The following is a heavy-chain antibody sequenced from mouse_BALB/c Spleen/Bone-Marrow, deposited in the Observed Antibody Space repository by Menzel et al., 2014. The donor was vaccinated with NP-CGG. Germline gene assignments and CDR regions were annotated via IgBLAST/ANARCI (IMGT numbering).Heavy chain of an antibody. CDR3: AARRGLGYYYEY. D-gene: IGHD4-1*01. Sequence: VQLQQSGGGLVKPGESLKLSCAASGFTFSDYYMHWVRQTPEKRPEWVATISDGGSYTYFPDSVKGRFTISRDNAKNNLYLQMRSLKSEDTAMYYCAARRGLGYYYEYWGQGTILTVSS. CDR1: GFTFSDYY. J-gene: IGHJ2*01. CDR2: ISDGGSYT. V-gene: IGHV5-4*02.